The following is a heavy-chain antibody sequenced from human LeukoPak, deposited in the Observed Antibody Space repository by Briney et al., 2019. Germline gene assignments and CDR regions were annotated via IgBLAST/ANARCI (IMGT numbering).Heavy chain of an antibody. Sequence: ASVKVSCKTSGYSFTDYYMHWVRQAPGQGLEWMGWINPKSGGTNSAQRFQGRVTMTRDTSISTAYMELSRLRSDDTAVYARESFSTLTSATDAFDIWGQGTMVTVSS. CDR1: GYSFTDYY. J-gene: IGHJ3*02. CDR3: ESFSTLTSATDAFDI. V-gene: IGHV1-2*02. CDR2: INPKSGGT. D-gene: IGHD4-17*01.